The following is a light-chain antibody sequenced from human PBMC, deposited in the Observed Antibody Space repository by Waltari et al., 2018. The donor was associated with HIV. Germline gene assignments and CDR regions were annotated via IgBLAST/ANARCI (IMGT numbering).Light chain of an antibody. CDR2: GND. CDR1: SSNIGARFD. Sequence: QSVLTQPPSVSGAPGQTVTIPCTGSSSNIGARFDVPWYQQIPGTAPKLLMYGNDKRPSGVPDRFSGSKSDTSASLAITGLQAEDEADYYCQSYDSSLTGYVFGTGTRVTVL. J-gene: IGLJ1*01. V-gene: IGLV1-40*01. CDR3: QSYDSSLTGYV.